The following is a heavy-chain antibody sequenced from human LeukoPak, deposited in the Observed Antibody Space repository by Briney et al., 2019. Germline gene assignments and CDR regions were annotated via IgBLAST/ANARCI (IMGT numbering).Heavy chain of an antibody. CDR3: AREEVIAAAGPTLDY. D-gene: IGHD6-13*01. V-gene: IGHV1-2*02. CDR1: GYTFTDYY. Sequence: GASVKVSCTASGYTFTDYYMQWVRQAPGQGLEWMGWINPNSGGTNYAQKFQGRVTMTRDTSISTAYMELSRLRSDDTAVFYCAREEVIAAAGPTLDYWGQGALVTVSS. J-gene: IGHJ4*02. CDR2: INPNSGGT.